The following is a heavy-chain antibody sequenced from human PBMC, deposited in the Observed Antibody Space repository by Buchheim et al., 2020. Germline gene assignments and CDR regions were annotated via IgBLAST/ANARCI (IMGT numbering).Heavy chain of an antibody. CDR1: GFTFSSYG. CDR2: IWYDGSNK. V-gene: IGHV3-33*01. J-gene: IGHJ6*02. D-gene: IGHD3-3*01. CDR3: ARAPEERFTIFGEPDYYYYGMDV. Sequence: QVQLVESGGGVVQPGRSLRLSCAASGFTFSSYGMHWVRQAPGKGLEWVAVIWYDGSNKYYADSVKGRFTISRDNSKNTLYLQMNSLRAEDTAVYYCARAPEERFTIFGEPDYYYYGMDVWGQGTT.